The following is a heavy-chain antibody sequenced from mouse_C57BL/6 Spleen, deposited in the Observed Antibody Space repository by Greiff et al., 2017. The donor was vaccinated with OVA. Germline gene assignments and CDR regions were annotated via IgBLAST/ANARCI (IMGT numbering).Heavy chain of an antibody. CDR2: IYPGSGST. D-gene: IGHD2-4*01. CDR1: GYTFTSYW. J-gene: IGHJ2*01. CDR3: ARPNYDYDEDY. V-gene: IGHV1-55*01. Sequence: VQLQQSGAELVKPGASVKMSCKASGYTFTSYWITWVKQRPGQGLEWIGDIYPGSGSTNYNEKFKSKATLTVDTSSSTAYMQLSSLTSEDSAVYYCARPNYDYDEDYWGQGTTLTVSS.